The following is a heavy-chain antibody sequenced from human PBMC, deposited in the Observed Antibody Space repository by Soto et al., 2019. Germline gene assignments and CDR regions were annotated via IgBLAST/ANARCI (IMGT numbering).Heavy chain of an antibody. CDR3: ARDTLRGDFDY. Sequence: MLGGSLRLSCAVSGFSFSRNSMHWVRQAPGKGLEWVSSISSGSAYIFYADSVKGRFTISRDNAKNSLYLQMNSLRAEDTAVYYCARDTLRGDFDYWGQGTLVTVSS. CDR2: ISSGSAYI. J-gene: IGHJ4*02. V-gene: IGHV3-21*01. CDR1: GFSFSRNS. D-gene: IGHD3-16*01.